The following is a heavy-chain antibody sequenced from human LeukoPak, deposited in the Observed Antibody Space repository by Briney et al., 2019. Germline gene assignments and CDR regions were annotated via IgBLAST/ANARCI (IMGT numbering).Heavy chain of an antibody. V-gene: IGHV3-23*01. CDR3: ARVRRWGDLDY. D-gene: IGHD4-23*01. CDR2: ISGRAGAGNT. J-gene: IGHJ4*02. CDR1: GFTISRYG. Sequence: GGSLRLSCAASGFTISRYGMNWVRQAPGKGLEWVSGISGRAGAGNTYYADSVKGRFTISRDNSKNTLYLQMNSLRAEDTAVYYCARVRRWGDLDYWGQGTLVTVSS.